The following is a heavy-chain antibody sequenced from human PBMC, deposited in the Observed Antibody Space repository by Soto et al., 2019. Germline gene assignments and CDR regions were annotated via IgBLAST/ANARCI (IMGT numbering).Heavy chain of an antibody. Sequence: QITLKESGPTLVKPTQTLTLTCTFSGFSVSTSGVGVAWIRQPPGKALEWLALIYWDDDKRYSPFLQSRVTIPSDSSKTQLFLTRPKTDPPDTATCYRPPMGGRGAGMDVWGQGITGTVSS. CDR2: IYWDDDK. CDR3: PPMGGRGAGMDV. V-gene: IGHV2-5*02. D-gene: IGHD2-15*01. J-gene: IGHJ6*02. CDR1: GFSVSTSGVG.